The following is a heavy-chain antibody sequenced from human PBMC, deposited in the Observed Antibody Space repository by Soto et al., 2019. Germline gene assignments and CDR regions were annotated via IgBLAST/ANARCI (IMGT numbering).Heavy chain of an antibody. CDR1: GFTFSSYS. D-gene: IGHD4-17*01. J-gene: IGHJ6*02. CDR3: ARESPAMTTYGMDV. Sequence: GGSLRLSCAASGFTFSSYSMNWVRQAPGKGLEWVSSISSSSSYIYYADSVKGRFTISRDNAKNSLYLQMNSLRAEDTAVYYCARESPAMTTYGMDVWSQGTTVTVSS. CDR2: ISSSSSYI. V-gene: IGHV3-21*01.